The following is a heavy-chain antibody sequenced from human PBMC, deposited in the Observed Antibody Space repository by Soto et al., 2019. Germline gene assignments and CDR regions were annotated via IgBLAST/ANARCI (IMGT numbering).Heavy chain of an antibody. D-gene: IGHD3-10*01. Sequence: GGSLRLSCAASGFTVSSNYMSWVRQAPGKGLEWVSVIYSGGSTYYADSVKGRFTISRDNSKNTLYLQMNSLRAEDTAVYYCARVGRVIMLSSYSDMYVWGKGNTLTVSS. CDR1: GFTVSSNY. J-gene: IGHJ6*03. CDR2: IYSGGST. V-gene: IGHV3-66*01. CDR3: ARVGRVIMLSSYSDMYV.